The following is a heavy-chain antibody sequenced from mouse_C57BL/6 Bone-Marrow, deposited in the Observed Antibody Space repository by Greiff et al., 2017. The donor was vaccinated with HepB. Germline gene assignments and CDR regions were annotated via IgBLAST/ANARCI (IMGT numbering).Heavy chain of an antibody. J-gene: IGHJ4*01. D-gene: IGHD1-1*01. V-gene: IGHV2-9-1*01. CDR1: GFSLTSYA. Sequence: VKVVESGPGLVAPSQSLSITCTVSGFSLTSYAISWVRQPPGKGLEWLGVIWTGGGTNYNSALKSRLSISKDNSKSQVFLKMNSLQTDDTARYYCARKRGIPTNYAMDYWGQGTSVTVSS. CDR3: ARKRGIPTNYAMDY. CDR2: IWTGGGT.